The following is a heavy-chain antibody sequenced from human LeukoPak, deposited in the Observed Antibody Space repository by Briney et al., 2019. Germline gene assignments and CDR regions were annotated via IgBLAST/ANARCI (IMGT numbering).Heavy chain of an antibody. Sequence: GGSLRLSCAASGFTVSSNYMSWVRQAPGKGLEWVSVIYSGGSTYYADSVKGRFTISRDNSKNTLYPQMNSLRAEDTAVYYCARGGRYYGSGSPPLHWGQGTLVTVSS. CDR1: GFTVSSNY. J-gene: IGHJ4*02. V-gene: IGHV3-66*01. CDR3: ARGGRYYGSGSPPLH. CDR2: IYSGGST. D-gene: IGHD3-10*01.